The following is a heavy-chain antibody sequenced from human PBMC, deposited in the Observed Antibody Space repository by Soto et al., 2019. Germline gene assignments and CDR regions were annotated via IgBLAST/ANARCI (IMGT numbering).Heavy chain of an antibody. CDR2: ISYDGSNK. J-gene: IGHJ5*02. CDR1: GFTFSSYG. CDR3: AKTSSGNINWFDP. V-gene: IGHV3-30*18. D-gene: IGHD3-22*01. Sequence: GGSLRLSCAASGFTFSSYGMHWVRQAPGKGLEWVAVISYDGSNKYYADSVKGRFTISRDNSKNTLYLQMNSLRAEDTAVYYCAKTSSGNINWFDPWGQGTLVTVSS.